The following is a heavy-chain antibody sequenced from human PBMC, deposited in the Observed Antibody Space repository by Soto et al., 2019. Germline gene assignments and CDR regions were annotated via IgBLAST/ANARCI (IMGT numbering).Heavy chain of an antibody. J-gene: IGHJ5*02. D-gene: IGHD2-2*01. CDR3: ARMIASGYCSSTSCRKTKTNWFDP. Sequence: WASVKVSCKASGYTFTGYYMHWVREAPGQGLEWMGWINPNSGGTNYAQKFQGRVTMTRDTSISTAYMELSRLRSDDTAVYYCARMIASGYCSSTSCRKTKTNWFDPWGQGTLVTVSS. CDR2: INPNSGGT. V-gene: IGHV1-2*02. CDR1: GYTFTGYY.